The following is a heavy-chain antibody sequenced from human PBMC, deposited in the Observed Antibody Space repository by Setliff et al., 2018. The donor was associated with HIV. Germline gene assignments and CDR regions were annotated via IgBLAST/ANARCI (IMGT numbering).Heavy chain of an antibody. V-gene: IGHV3-23*01. CDR1: GFTFSFHA. Sequence: PGGSLRLSCAASGFTFSFHAMTWVRQAPGKGLEWVSGINGDGDSTYYADSVKGRFTVSRDNSKDTQTLQMNDLRAEDTGLYYCAKDYTTTFWEYNWFDLWGQGTLVTVSS. CDR3: AKDYTTTFWEYNWFDL. CDR2: INGDGDST. J-gene: IGHJ5*02. D-gene: IGHD3-3*01.